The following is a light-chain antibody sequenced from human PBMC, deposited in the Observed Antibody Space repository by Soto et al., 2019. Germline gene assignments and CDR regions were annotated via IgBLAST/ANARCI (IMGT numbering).Light chain of an antibody. V-gene: IGKV3-15*01. J-gene: IGKJ4*01. CDR1: QSVGRN. CDR2: DAS. CDR3: QQYIRWPLT. Sequence: EIVLTQSPGTLSLSPGESATLSCRASQSVGRNYLAWFQHKPDQAPRLLIYDASNRATGTPARFSGSGSGTEFTLTISSLQSEDFAVYYCQQYIRWPLTFGGGTKVEIK.